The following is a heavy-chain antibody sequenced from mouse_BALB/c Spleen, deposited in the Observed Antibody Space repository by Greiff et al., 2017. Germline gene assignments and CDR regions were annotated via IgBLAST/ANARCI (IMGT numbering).Heavy chain of an antibody. CDR2: IWAGGST. Sequence: VKVVESGPGLVAPSQSLSITCTVSGFSLTSYGVHWVRQPPGKGLEWLGVIWAGGSTNYNSALMSRLSISKDNSKSQVFLKMNSLQTDDTAMYYCARDLYDGYYSYFDYWGQGTTLTVSS. V-gene: IGHV2-9*02. CDR1: GFSLTSYG. J-gene: IGHJ2*01. CDR3: ARDLYDGYYSYFDY. D-gene: IGHD2-3*01.